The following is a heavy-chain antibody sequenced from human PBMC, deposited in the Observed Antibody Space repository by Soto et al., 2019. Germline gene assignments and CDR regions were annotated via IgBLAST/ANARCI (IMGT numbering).Heavy chain of an antibody. CDR1: GFSFTSYW. CDR3: DRTGVSHGFEI. Sequence: PGESLKISCKGSGFSFTSYWIGWVRQMPGKGLECMGIIYPRDSDTRYNPSFQGQFTILVDESISTAYLQWSSLETSDTAIYYCDRTGVSHGFEIWGQGTMVTVSS. V-gene: IGHV5-51*01. CDR2: IYPRDSDT. J-gene: IGHJ3*02. D-gene: IGHD3-3*01.